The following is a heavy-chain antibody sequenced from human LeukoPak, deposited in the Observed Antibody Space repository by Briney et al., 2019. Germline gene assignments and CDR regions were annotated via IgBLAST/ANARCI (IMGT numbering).Heavy chain of an antibody. Sequence: SETLSLTCTISGDSIGRINYYWGWIRQPPGKGLEWIVSMSYSGSTYYNPSLKSRVTISVDTSKNQFSLKLSSVTAADTAVYYCARPGSGSYYSKGFDYWGQGTLVTVSS. V-gene: IGHV4-39*07. J-gene: IGHJ4*02. CDR3: ARPGSGSYYSKGFDY. CDR2: MSYSGST. CDR1: GDSIGRINYY. D-gene: IGHD3-10*01.